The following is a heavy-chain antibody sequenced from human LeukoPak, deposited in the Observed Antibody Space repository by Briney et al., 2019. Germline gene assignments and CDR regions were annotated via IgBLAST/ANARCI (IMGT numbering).Heavy chain of an antibody. CDR1: GFTFTSSA. V-gene: IGHV1-58*01. Sequence: ASVKVSCKASGFTFTSSAVQWVRQARGQRLEWIGWIVVGSGNTNYAQKFQERVTITRDMSTSTAYMELRSLRSDDTAVYYCASPRDSIAAAGTRMNFLDAFDIWGQGTMVTVSS. J-gene: IGHJ3*02. D-gene: IGHD6-13*01. CDR3: ASPRDSIAAAGTRMNFLDAFDI. CDR2: IVVGSGNT.